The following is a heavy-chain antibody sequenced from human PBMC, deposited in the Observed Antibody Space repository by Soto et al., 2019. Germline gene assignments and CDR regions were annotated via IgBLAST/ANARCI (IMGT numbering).Heavy chain of an antibody. D-gene: IGHD3-3*01. Sequence: ASVKVSCKASGYTFTNYGFNWVRRAPGQGLEWMGWISPYDGKTNYAQNLQGRVTMTTDTSTTTAFMELRSLRSDDTAVYYCARGALPWTTSYFDHWGQGTPVTVSS. CDR2: ISPYDGKT. J-gene: IGHJ4*02. CDR1: GYTFTNYG. CDR3: ARGALPWTTSYFDH. V-gene: IGHV1-18*01.